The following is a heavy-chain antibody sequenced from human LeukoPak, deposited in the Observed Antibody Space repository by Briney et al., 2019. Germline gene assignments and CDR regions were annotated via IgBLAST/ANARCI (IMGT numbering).Heavy chain of an antibody. V-gene: IGHV4-4*07. CDR2: IYTSGST. CDR3: ARDGEDIAVAGTDWFDP. CDR1: GGSISGYY. J-gene: IGHJ5*02. Sequence: PSETLSLTCTVSGGSISGYYWSWIRQPAGKGLEWIGRIYTSGSTNYNPSLKSRVTMSVDTSKNQFSLKLSSVTAADTAVYYCARDGEDIAVAGTDWFDPWGQGTLATVSS. D-gene: IGHD6-19*01.